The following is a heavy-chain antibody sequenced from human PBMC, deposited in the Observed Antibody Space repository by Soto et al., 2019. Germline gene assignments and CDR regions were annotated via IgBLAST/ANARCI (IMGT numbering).Heavy chain of an antibody. CDR1: GGSISSSSYY. V-gene: IGHV4-39*01. J-gene: IGHJ4*02. CDR3: ARRPLVRGPGVSYFDY. D-gene: IGHD3-10*01. CDR2: IYYSGST. Sequence: SETLSLTCTVSGGSISSSSYYWGWIRQPPGKGLEWIGSIYYSGSTYYNPSLKSRVTISVDTSKNQFSLKLSSVTAADTAVYYCARRPLVRGPGVSYFDYWGQGTLVTVSS.